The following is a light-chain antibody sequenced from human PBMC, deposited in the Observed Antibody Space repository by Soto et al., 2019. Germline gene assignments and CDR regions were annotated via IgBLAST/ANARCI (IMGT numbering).Light chain of an antibody. CDR2: DAS. CDR3: QQRSNWQIT. CDR1: QSVSSY. Sequence: EIVLSQSKTTLSLSPGERATLSCRASQSVSSYLAWYQQKPGQAPRLLIYDASNRATGIPARFSGSGSGTDFTLTISSLEPEDFAVYYCQQRSNWQITFGQGTRLEI. V-gene: IGKV3-11*01. J-gene: IGKJ5*01.